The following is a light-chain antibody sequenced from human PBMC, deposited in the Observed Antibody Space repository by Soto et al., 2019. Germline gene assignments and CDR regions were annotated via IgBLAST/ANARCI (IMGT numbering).Light chain of an antibody. CDR1: QTISNC. CDR3: QQCNSYLLT. V-gene: IGKV1-5*03. CDR2: KAS. Sequence: DIPMTQSPSTLSASVGDRVTITCRASQTISNCLAWYQQKPGKAPKLLIYKASTLESGVPSRFSGSGSGTDFTLTISSLQPDDFATYFCQQCNSYLLTFGGGTKVEIK. J-gene: IGKJ4*01.